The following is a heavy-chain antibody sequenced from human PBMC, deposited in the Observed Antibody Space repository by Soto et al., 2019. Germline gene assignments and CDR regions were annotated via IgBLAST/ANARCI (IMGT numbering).Heavy chain of an antibody. CDR3: ARDGVGHPGGVAY. CDR1: GGTFSSYS. Sequence: QVQLVQSGAEVKKPGSSVKVSCKASGGTFSSYSINWVRQAPGQGLEWMGEIIPIFGTASYAQKFQGRVTITADEYTSTAYRERRSLRSEDTAVYYSARDGVGHPGGVAYWGKGTLVTVSS. V-gene: IGHV1-69*01. J-gene: IGHJ4*02. CDR2: IIPIFGTA. D-gene: IGHD3-16*01.